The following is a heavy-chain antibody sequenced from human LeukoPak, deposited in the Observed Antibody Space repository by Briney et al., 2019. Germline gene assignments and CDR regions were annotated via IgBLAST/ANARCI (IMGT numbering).Heavy chain of an antibody. Sequence: PETLSLTCTVSGGSISSYYWSWIRQPPGKGLEWIGYIYYSGSTNYNPSLKSRVTISVDTSKNQFSLKLSSVTAADTAVYYCARGAKDFWSGTHDYWGQGTLVTVSS. CDR3: ARGAKDFWSGTHDY. CDR2: IYYSGST. J-gene: IGHJ4*02. D-gene: IGHD3-3*01. V-gene: IGHV4-59*01. CDR1: GGSISSYY.